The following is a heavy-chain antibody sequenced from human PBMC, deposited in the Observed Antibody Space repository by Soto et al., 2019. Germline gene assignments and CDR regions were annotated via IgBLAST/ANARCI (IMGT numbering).Heavy chain of an antibody. CDR1: GFTFSDYY. Sequence: GGSLRLSCAASGFTFSDYYMSWIRQAPGKGLEWVSYISRSGSTIYYADSVKGRFTISRDNAKNSLYLQLNSLRAEDTAVYYCARGQGYCSAGSCYDFDYWGQGTLVTVSS. D-gene: IGHD2-15*01. V-gene: IGHV3-11*01. CDR3: ARGQGYCSAGSCYDFDY. J-gene: IGHJ4*02. CDR2: ISRSGSTI.